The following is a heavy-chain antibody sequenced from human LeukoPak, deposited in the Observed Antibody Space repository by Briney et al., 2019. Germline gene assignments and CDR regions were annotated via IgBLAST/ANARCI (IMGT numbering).Heavy chain of an antibody. V-gene: IGHV3-64D*06. J-gene: IGHJ4*02. CDR1: GFTFSSYA. Sequence: GGSLRLSCSASGFTFSSYAMHWVRQAPGKGLEYVSAISSNGGSTYYADSVKGRFTISRDNSKNTLYLQMSSLRAEDTAVYYCVKDIGIAVAGGLAYYFDYWGQGTLVTVSP. D-gene: IGHD6-19*01. CDR2: ISSNGGST. CDR3: VKDIGIAVAGGLAYYFDY.